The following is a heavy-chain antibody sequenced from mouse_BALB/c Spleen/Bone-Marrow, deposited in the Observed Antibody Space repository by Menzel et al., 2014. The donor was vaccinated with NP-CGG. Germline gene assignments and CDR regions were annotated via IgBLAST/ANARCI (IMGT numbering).Heavy chain of an antibody. CDR3: ARGGTSIDY. CDR2: IYPGDDDT. CDR1: GYAFXIYW. J-gene: IGHJ2*01. V-gene: IGHV1-80*01. D-gene: IGHD5-1*01. Sequence: VQLQQSGAELVRPGSSVKISCKASGYAFXIYWMNWVKQRPGQGLEWIGQIYPGDDDTNYNGKFKGKATLTADTSSSTAYMQLNSLTSEDSAVYIGARGGTSIDYWGQGTTLTVSS.